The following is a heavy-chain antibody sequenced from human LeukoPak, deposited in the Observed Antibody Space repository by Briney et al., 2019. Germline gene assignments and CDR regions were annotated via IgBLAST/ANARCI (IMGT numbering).Heavy chain of an antibody. J-gene: IGHJ3*02. CDR2: ISDSGGST. CDR3: AKFYTMTVVAQSGIDAFDI. D-gene: IGHD3-22*01. Sequence: GGSLRLSCAASGFTFSSYAMSWVRQAPGKGLEWVSAISDSGGSTYYADSVKGRFTISRDNSKNTLYLQMNSLRAEDTAVYYCAKFYTMTVVAQSGIDAFDIWGQGTMVTVS. V-gene: IGHV3-23*01. CDR1: GFTFSSYA.